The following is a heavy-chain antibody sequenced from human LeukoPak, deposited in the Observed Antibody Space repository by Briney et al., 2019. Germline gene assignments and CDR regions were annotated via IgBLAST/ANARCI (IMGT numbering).Heavy chain of an antibody. J-gene: IGHJ6*03. CDR2: IIPIFGTA. Sequence: SVKVSCKASGVTFSSYAISWVRQAPGQGLEWMGGIIPIFGTANYAQKFQGRVTITADESTSTAYMELSSLRSEDTAVYYCATGVYYYDSSGYPLGDYYYYMDVWGKGTTVTISS. CDR1: GVTFSSYA. V-gene: IGHV1-69*13. D-gene: IGHD3-22*01. CDR3: ATGVYYYDSSGYPLGDYYYYMDV.